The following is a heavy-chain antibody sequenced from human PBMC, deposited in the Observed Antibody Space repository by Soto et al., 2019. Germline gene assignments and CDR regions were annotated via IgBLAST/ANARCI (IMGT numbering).Heavy chain of an antibody. CDR3: ARGMAVTPSVDY. CDR1: GYTFTSYD. D-gene: IGHD2-21*02. Sequence: QVPLVQSGAEVKKPGASVKVSCKASGYTFTSYDINWVRQATGQGLGWMGWMNPNSGNTGYAQKFQGRVTMTRNTSIRTAYMELSSLRSEDTAVYYCARGMAVTPSVDYWGQGTLVTVSS. V-gene: IGHV1-8*01. J-gene: IGHJ4*02. CDR2: MNPNSGNT.